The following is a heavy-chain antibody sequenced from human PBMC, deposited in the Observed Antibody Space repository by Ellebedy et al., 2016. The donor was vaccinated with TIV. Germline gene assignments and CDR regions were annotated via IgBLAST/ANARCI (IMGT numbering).Heavy chain of an antibody. Sequence: MPSETLSLTCEVSGGAINSGAYSWSWIRQPPGKGLEWIGYIFHSGITYYNPSLKSRLTMSVDKSLNQFSLSLTSATAADTAVYYCARTVTRYYFDYWGQGALVTVSS. J-gene: IGHJ4*02. D-gene: IGHD4-17*01. CDR1: GGAINSGAYS. V-gene: IGHV4-30-2*01. CDR3: ARTVTRYYFDY. CDR2: IFHSGIT.